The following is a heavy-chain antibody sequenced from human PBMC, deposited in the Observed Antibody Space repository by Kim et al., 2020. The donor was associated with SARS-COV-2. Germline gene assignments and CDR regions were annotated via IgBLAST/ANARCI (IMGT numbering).Heavy chain of an antibody. CDR2: IDPSDSYT. J-gene: IGHJ3*02. V-gene: IGHV5-10-1*01. CDR1: GYSFTSYW. Sequence: GESLKISCKGSGYSFTSYWISWVRQMPGKGLEWMGRIDPSDSYTNYSPSFQGHVTISADKSISTAYLQWSSLKASDTAMYYCARHPMPTEILLRGGEGWACDIWGQGTMVTVAS. D-gene: IGHD2-2*01. CDR3: ARHPMPTEILLRGGEGWACDI.